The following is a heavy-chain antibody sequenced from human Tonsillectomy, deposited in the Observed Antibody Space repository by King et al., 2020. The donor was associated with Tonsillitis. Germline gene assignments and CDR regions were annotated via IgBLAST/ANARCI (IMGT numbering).Heavy chain of an antibody. V-gene: IGHV3-30*04. D-gene: IGHD4/OR15-4a*01. CDR1: GFTFSSYA. Sequence: VQLVESGGGVVQPGRSLRLSCAASGFTFSSYAMHWVRQAPGKGLEWVAVISYDGSNKYYADSVKGRFTISRDNSKNTLYLQMNSLRAEDTAVYYCARDRLQVWRELRNAFDIWGQGTMVTVSS. CDR3: ARDRLQVWRELRNAFDI. J-gene: IGHJ3*02. CDR2: ISYDGSNK.